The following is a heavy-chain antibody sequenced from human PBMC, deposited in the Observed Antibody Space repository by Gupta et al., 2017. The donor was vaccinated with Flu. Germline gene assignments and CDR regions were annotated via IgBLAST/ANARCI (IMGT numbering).Heavy chain of an antibody. CDR2: ISSSSSYI. CDR1: GFTFSTYS. J-gene: IGHJ4*02. D-gene: IGHD3-16*02. V-gene: IGHV3-21*01. Sequence: AASGFTFSTYSMAWVRQAPGKGLEWVSSISSSSSYIYYADSVKGRFTISRDNADNSLYLQMNSLRAEDTAVYYCARDFAVNHPYDSWGQGALVTVSS. CDR3: ARDFAVNHPYDS.